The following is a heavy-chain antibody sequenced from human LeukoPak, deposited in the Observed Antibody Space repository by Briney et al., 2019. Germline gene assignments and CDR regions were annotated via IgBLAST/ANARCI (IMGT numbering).Heavy chain of an antibody. D-gene: IGHD1-26*01. V-gene: IGHV1-18*01. CDR1: GYTFSNYG. Sequence: GASVKVSCKASGYTFSNYGISWVRQAPGQGLEWVGWISTYNDNTNYAQKFQGRVTMTTDTSTTTAYMELRSLRSDDTAVYYCARDPRVYSGSYAGHFDYWGQGTLVTVSS. J-gene: IGHJ4*02. CDR2: ISTYNDNT. CDR3: ARDPRVYSGSYAGHFDY.